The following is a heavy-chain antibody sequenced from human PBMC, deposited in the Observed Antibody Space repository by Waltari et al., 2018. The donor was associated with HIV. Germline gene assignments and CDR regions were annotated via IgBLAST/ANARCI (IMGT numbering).Heavy chain of an antibody. CDR1: GFSVRNHW. V-gene: IGHV3-74*01. D-gene: IGHD3-9*01. CDR3: ARASHYIEFSTFDGDYYFDL. J-gene: IGHJ4*02. Sequence: VQLVESGGGSIKTGGSLSLSCAGSGFSVRNHWVDWARQGPGKGMVLVAHINSDGSTRNDADAVKGRCVISRDNARNTVYLQLNSVKVEDTAVYFCARASHYIEFSTFDGDYYFDLWGRGTRVAVSS. CDR2: INSDGSTR.